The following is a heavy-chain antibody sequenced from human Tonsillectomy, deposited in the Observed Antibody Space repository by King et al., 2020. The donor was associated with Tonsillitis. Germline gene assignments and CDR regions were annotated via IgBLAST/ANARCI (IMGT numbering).Heavy chain of an antibody. CDR2: MAYRGSI. Sequence: HVQLQESGPGLVKPSETLSLTCTVSGGSISSYYWSWIWQPPGKGLEWIGNMAYRGSINYNPSLTSRVTISVETSKNPFSLKLCSVTAADTAVYYCGRDKVCSGYYCAYGMDVWGQGTTVTVSS. J-gene: IGHJ6*02. D-gene: IGHD3-22*01. V-gene: IGHV4-59*13. CDR1: GGSISSYY. CDR3: GRDKVCSGYYCAYGMDV.